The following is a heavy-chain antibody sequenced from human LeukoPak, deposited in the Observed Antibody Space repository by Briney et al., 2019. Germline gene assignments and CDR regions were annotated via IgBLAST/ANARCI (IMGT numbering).Heavy chain of an antibody. CDR2: TSYSGST. J-gene: IGHJ2*01. CDR3: ARKSSKSGYNDYDVWNFDL. D-gene: IGHD5-12*01. CDR1: GGSISGYY. V-gene: IGHV4-59*08. Sequence: SETLSLTCTVSGGSISGYYWSWLRQPPGKGLEWMGYTSYSGSTNYNPSLKSRVTISVDTSKNQLSLKLSSVTAADTALYYCARKSSKSGYNDYDVWNFDLWGRGTLVTVSS.